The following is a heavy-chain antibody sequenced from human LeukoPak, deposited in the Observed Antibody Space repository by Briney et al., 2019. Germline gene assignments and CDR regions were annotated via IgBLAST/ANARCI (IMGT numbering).Heavy chain of an antibody. V-gene: IGHV3-23*01. D-gene: IGHD6-19*01. CDR1: GFAFSFYA. Sequence: GGSLRLSCEASGFAFSFYAMSWLRQPPGKGLEWVSTINANSGTTSYAAPVRGRFTISRDNSKNTLYLQLNTLRAEDTAVYFCAKPISGGLAVTADWFDPWGQGTLVTVSS. J-gene: IGHJ5*01. CDR2: INANSGTT. CDR3: AKPISGGLAVTADWFDP.